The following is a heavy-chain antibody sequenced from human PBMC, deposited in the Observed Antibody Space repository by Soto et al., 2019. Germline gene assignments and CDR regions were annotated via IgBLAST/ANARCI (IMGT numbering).Heavy chain of an antibody. CDR3: ARVNPGNNLYYFNGLDV. Sequence: AGGSLRLSGAASGFNCGIYASHWVRQAPGKGLEWVALISYEGSNKYYEDSVKGRFTISRDNSKSTLFLQMDILRLEDTGVYYCARVNPGNNLYYFNGLDVWGQGTSVTVSS. D-gene: IGHD1-1*01. CDR1: GFNCGIYA. J-gene: IGHJ6*02. V-gene: IGHV3-30-3*01. CDR2: ISYEGSNK.